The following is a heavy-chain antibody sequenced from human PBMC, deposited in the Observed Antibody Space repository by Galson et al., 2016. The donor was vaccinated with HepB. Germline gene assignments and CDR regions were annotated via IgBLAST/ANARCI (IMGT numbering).Heavy chain of an antibody. CDR2: IDPSDSYT. CDR1: GYNFTNYW. V-gene: IGHV5-10-1*01. D-gene: IGHD3-22*01. J-gene: IGHJ5*02. Sequence: QSGAEVKKPGESLRITCKASGYNFTNYWITWVRQMPGKGLQWMGRIDPSDSYTSSSPSFQGHVTISADNSINTVYLQWSSLKASDTAIYYCARPTHYDSTGNDFFDPWGQGTLVTVSS. CDR3: ARPTHYDSTGNDFFDP.